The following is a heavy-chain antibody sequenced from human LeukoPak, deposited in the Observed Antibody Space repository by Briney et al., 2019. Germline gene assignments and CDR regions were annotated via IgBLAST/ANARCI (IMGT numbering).Heavy chain of an antibody. Sequence: GGSLRLSCAASGFTLSSYAMSWVRQAPGKGLEWVSGISGSGGYTYYADSVKGRFTISRDNSRNTLYLQMNSLRAEDTAVYYCAKGIFSGDYGAFEFWGQGTLVTVSS. D-gene: IGHD4-17*01. V-gene: IGHV3-23*01. J-gene: IGHJ4*02. CDR2: ISGSGGYT. CDR3: AKGIFSGDYGAFEF. CDR1: GFTLSSYA.